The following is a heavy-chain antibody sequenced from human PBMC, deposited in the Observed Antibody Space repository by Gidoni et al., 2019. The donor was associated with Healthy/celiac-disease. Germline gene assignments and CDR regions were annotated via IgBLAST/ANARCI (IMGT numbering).Heavy chain of an antibody. D-gene: IGHD2-15*01. CDR3: ARMEYCSGGSCLHYFDY. Sequence: VTLKQSRPVLVNPTETLTLTFTVSGFSLSTARLGVSWIRQPPGKALEWLANIFSNDEKTYSTSLKSRLTISKDTSKSQVVLTMTNMDPVDTATYYCARMEYCSGGSCLHYFDYWGQGTLVTVSS. V-gene: IGHV2-26*01. J-gene: IGHJ4*02. CDR2: IFSNDEK. CDR1: GFSLSTARLG.